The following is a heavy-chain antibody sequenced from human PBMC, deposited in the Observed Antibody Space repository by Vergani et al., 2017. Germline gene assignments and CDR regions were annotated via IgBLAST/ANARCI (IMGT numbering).Heavy chain of an antibody. J-gene: IGHJ4*02. Sequence: QVQLQQWGAGLLKPSETLSLTCAVYGGSFSGYYWSWIRQPPGKGLEWIGEINHSGSTNYNPSLKSLVTISVDTSKNQFSLKLSSVTAADTAVYYCARADIALYYFDYWGQGTLVTVSS. CDR3: ARADIALYYFDY. CDR1: GGSFSGYY. CDR2: INHSGST. V-gene: IGHV4-34*01. D-gene: IGHD2-21*01.